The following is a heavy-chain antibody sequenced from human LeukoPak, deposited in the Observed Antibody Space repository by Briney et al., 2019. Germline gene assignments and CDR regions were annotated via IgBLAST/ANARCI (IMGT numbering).Heavy chain of an antibody. CDR1: GFTFSSYA. CDR2: ISGSGGST. D-gene: IGHD3-3*01. CDR3: AKSSGVTIFGVVDNAFDI. J-gene: IGHJ3*02. Sequence: GGSLRLSCAASGFTFSSYAMSWVRQAPAKGLEWVSAISGSGGSTYYADSVKGRFTISRDNSKNTLYLQMNSLRAEDTAVYYCAKSSGVTIFGVVDNAFDIWGQGTMVTVSS. V-gene: IGHV3-23*01.